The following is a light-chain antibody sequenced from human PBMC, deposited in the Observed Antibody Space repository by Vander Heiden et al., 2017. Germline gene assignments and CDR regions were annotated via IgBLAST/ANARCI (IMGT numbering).Light chain of an antibody. CDR1: SGSLASNY. J-gene: IGLJ2*01. V-gene: IGLV6-57*01. Sequence: NFMLTQPHSVSESPGKTVTISCTRSSGSLASNYVQWYQQRPGSSPHTWIYEDNQRPYGVPDRFSGSIDSSSNSASLTISGLKTEDEADYYCQSYDSSNQEVGCGGGTQLTVL. CDR3: QSYDSSNQEVG. CDR2: EDN.